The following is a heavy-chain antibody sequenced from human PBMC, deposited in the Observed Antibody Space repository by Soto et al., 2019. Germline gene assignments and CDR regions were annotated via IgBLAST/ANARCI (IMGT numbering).Heavy chain of an antibody. Sequence: DSLKISCKGSGYTFTDYWIGWVRQMPGKGLEWMGMIYPGDSDTTYSPSFQGQVTISADKSISTAYLEWSSLKASDTAMYYCARQGSSGAYYYYAMDVWGQGTTVTVSS. D-gene: IGHD3-22*01. CDR3: ARQGSSGAYYYYAMDV. CDR1: GYTFTDYW. V-gene: IGHV5-51*01. J-gene: IGHJ6*02. CDR2: IYPGDSDT.